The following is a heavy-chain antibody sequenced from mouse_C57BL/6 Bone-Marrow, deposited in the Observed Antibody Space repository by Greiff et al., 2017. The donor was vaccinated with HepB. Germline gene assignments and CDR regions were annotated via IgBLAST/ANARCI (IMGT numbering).Heavy chain of an antibody. J-gene: IGHJ2*01. V-gene: IGHV10-1*01. CDR1: GFSFNTYA. CDR3: VLLRLRFDY. D-gene: IGHD1-2*01. Sequence: EVKLVESGGGLVQPKGSLKLSCAASGFSFNTYAMNWARQAPGKGLEWVARIRSKSNNYATYYADSVKDRFTISRDDSQSMLYLQMNNLKTEDTAMYDCVLLRLRFDYWGQGTTLTVSS. CDR2: IRSKSNNYAT.